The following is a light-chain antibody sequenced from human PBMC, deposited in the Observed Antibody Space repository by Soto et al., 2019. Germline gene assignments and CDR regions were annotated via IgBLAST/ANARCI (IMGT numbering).Light chain of an antibody. CDR3: QQYGSSRT. CDR2: GAY. CDR1: QSVSGKY. Sequence: EILLTQSPGTLSLSQGESSTLXXRASQSVSGKYLACYQQKPGKAPXLLIYGAYSRASGIPDRFSGSGSGTDFTLTISRLEPEDFAVYYCQQYGSSRTFGQGTKVDIK. V-gene: IGKV3-20*01. J-gene: IGKJ1*01.